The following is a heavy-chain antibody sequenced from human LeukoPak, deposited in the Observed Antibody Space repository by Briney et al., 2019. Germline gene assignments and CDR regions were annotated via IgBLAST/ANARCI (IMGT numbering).Heavy chain of an antibody. Sequence: HGASVKVSCKASGYTFSTTYINWVRQAPGQGLEWMGRISAYNGKTSYAQKFQGRVTMTTDSSTTTAYMDLASLRSDDTAVYYCARGGTCYPCIDYWGQGTLVTVSS. V-gene: IGHV1-18*01. CDR3: ARGGTCYPCIDY. D-gene: IGHD1-26*01. J-gene: IGHJ4*01. CDR1: GYTFSTTY. CDR2: ISAYNGKT.